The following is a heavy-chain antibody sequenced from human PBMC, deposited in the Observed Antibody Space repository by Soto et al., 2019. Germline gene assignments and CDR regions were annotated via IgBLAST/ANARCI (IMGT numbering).Heavy chain of an antibody. J-gene: IGHJ5*02. CDR1: GFTFSGYW. D-gene: IGHD2-2*01. CDR3: ARDPGPRSASIRGLGWFDP. Sequence: EMLLVESGGGLVQPGRSLRLSCVASGFTFSGYWMSWVRQAPGKGLEWVANINRDGSEEHYVDSVKGRCTISRDNAKNSVYLQMDSLRGDDSAVYYCARDPGPRSASIRGLGWFDPWGQGTLVTVSS. CDR2: INRDGSEE. V-gene: IGHV3-7*03.